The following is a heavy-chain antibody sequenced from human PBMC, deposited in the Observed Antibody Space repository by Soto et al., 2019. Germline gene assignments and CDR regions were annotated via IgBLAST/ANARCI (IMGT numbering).Heavy chain of an antibody. Sequence: QVQLQESGPGLVKPSQTLSLTCTVSGGAISSGGYYWSWIRQHPGNGLAWIGSIYHSGSTYYNPALSGRVTISVDTYKNKFSLKVSTVTAADAAVYYCARGAAGMLTWFVHWGQGTLVTVSS. CDR2: IYHSGST. J-gene: IGHJ5*02. V-gene: IGHV4-31*03. CDR1: GGAISSGGYY. CDR3: ARGAAGMLTWFVH. D-gene: IGHD6-25*01.